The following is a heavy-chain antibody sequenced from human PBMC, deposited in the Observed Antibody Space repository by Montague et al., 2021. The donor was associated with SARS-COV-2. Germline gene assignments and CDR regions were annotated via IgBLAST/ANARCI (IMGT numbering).Heavy chain of an antibody. CDR1: GGSIISTTSN. J-gene: IGHJ5*02. CDR2: IYYTANT. V-gene: IGHV4-39*01. Sequence: SETLSLTCTVSGGSIISTTSNWGWIRQPPGKGLEWFGSIYYTANTYYTPSLKTRVTISVDTSKNQFSLRLRPVTAAVTAVYYCARDRLRYGCFDPWGQGTLVTVSA. CDR3: ARDRLRYGCFDP. D-gene: IGHD5-12*01.